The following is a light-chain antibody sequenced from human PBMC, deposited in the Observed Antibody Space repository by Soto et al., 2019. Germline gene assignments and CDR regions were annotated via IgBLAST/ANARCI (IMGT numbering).Light chain of an antibody. V-gene: IGLV2-14*01. Sequence: QSALTQPASVSGSPGQSIAISCTGTNSDVGAHDLVSWYQHHPGKAPRLVIYGVTNRPSGVSDRFSASKSGNTASLTISKLQAEDEADYYCSSYTMSTTVVFGGGTKLTVL. J-gene: IGLJ2*01. CDR3: SSYTMSTTVV. CDR2: GVT. CDR1: NSDVGAHDL.